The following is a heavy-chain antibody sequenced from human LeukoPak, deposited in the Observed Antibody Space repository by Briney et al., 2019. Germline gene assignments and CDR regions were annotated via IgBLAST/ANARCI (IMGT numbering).Heavy chain of an antibody. CDR2: IYISGST. CDR3: AREGLSSGWQYFDY. D-gene: IGHD6-19*01. Sequence: PSETLSLTCTVSGGSISSYYWSWIRQPAGKGLEWIGRIYISGSTNYNPSLKSRVTMSVDASKSQFSLKLSSVTAADTAVYYCAREGLSSGWQYFDYWGRGTLVTVSS. V-gene: IGHV4-4*07. J-gene: IGHJ4*02. CDR1: GGSISSYY.